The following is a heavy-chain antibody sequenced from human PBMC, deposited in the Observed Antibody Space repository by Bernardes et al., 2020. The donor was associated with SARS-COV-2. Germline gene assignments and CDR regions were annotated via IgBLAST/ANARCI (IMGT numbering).Heavy chain of an antibody. J-gene: IGHJ4*02. Sequence: SETLSLTCTVSGGSISSYYWSWIRQPPGKGLEWIGYIYYSGSTNYNPSLKSRVTISVDTSKNQFSLKLSSVTAADTAVYYCARVGRGYSYPFDYWGQGTLVTVSS. CDR3: ARVGRGYSYPFDY. CDR2: IYYSGST. V-gene: IGHV4-59*01. D-gene: IGHD5-18*01. CDR1: GGSISSYY.